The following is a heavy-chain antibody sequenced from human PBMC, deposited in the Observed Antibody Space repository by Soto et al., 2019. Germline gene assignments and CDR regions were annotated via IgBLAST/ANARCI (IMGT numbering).Heavy chain of an antibody. CDR2: INPTSGGT. V-gene: IGHV1-2*02. CDR3: ARDPDYGDYWGYFFDS. Sequence: ASVKVSCKTSGYTFAAYYIHWIRQAPGQGLEWMGWINPTSGGTVYAQSFQDRVTMTRDTSISTAYMELRRLNSDDTAVYYCARDPDYGDYWGYFFDSWGQGTPVTV. CDR1: GYTFAAYY. J-gene: IGHJ4*02. D-gene: IGHD4-17*01.